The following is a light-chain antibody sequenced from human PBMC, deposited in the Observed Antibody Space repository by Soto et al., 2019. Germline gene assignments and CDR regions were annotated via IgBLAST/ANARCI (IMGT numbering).Light chain of an antibody. CDR1: QSVSSN. J-gene: IGKJ4*01. CDR2: GAS. Sequence: EIVRTQSPATLSVSPGERATLSCRASQSVSSNLAWYQQKPGHAPWLLIYGASTRATGIPARFSGSGSGTEFTLTISSLQSEDFAVYYCQQYNNWPPLTFGGGTKVEIK. V-gene: IGKV3-15*01. CDR3: QQYNNWPPLT.